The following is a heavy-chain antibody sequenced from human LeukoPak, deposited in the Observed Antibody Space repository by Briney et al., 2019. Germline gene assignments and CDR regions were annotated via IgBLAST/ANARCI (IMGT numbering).Heavy chain of an antibody. CDR2: ISSSGSTI. V-gene: IGHV3-48*03. CDR1: GFTFSSYE. J-gene: IGHJ4*02. Sequence: GGSLRLSCAASGFTFSSYEMNWVRQAPGKGLEWVSYISSSGSTIYYADSVKGRFTISRDNAKNSLHLQMNSLRAEDTAVYYCARAWWLHFDYWGQGTLVTVSS. CDR3: ARAWWLHFDY. D-gene: IGHD5-12*01.